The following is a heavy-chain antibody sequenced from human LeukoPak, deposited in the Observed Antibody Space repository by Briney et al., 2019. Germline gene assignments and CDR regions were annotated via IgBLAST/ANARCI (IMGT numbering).Heavy chain of an antibody. CDR1: GFTFSSYE. D-gene: IGHD3-10*02. J-gene: IGHJ6*04. CDR3: AELGITMIGGV. V-gene: IGHV3-48*03. Sequence: GGSLRLSCAASGFTFSSYEMNWVPQAPGKGLEWVSYISSSGSTIYYADSVKGRFTVSRDNAKNSLYLQMNSLRAEDTAVYYCAELGITMIGGVWGKGTTVTISS. CDR2: ISSSGSTI.